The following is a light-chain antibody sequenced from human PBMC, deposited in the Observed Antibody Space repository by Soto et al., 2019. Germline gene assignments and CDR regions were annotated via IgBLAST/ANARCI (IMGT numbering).Light chain of an antibody. CDR3: CSYAGTNTLVV. V-gene: IGLV2-11*01. Sequence: QSVLTQPRSVSGSPGQSVTLSCTGTSSDVGGYNYVSWYQQHPGKAPKLLISDVTERPSGVPDRFSGSKSGNTASLTISWLQAEDEADYYCCSYAGTNTLVVFGGGTKLTVL. CDR2: DVT. J-gene: IGLJ2*01. CDR1: SSDVGGYNY.